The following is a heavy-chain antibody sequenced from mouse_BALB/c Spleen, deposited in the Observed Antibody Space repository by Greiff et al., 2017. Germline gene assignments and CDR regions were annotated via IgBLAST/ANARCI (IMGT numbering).Heavy chain of an antibody. CDR2: IDPANGNT. D-gene: IGHD1-1*01. J-gene: IGHJ3*01. V-gene: IGHV14-3*02. CDR3: ACAVYAFAY. Sequence: VHVKQSGAELVKPGASVKLSCTASGYTITDTYRHWVKQRPEQGLEWIGRIDPANGNTKYDPKFKGKATITADTPSNTAYLQLSSVTSEDTSGYYCACAVYAFAYWGQGTLVTVSA. CDR1: GYTITDTY.